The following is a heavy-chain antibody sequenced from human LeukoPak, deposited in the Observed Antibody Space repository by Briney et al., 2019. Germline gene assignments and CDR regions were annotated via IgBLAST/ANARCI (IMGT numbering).Heavy chain of an antibody. CDR1: GFIFNKYW. CDR2: IKQNGGEI. CDR3: ARDLPFDL. J-gene: IGHJ4*02. Sequence: GGSLRLSCAASGFIFNKYWMTWVRQAPGEAPVWVANIKQNGGEIHYLDSVKGRFTISRDDAKNSLYLQMNGLRVEDTARYFCARDLPFDLWGQGTLVTVSS. V-gene: IGHV3-7*03.